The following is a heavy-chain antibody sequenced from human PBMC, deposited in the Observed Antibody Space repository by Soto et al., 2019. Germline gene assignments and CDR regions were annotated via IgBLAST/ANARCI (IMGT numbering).Heavy chain of an antibody. J-gene: IGHJ6*02. CDR1: GFTFSSYA. CDR3: GRGIAGAGGGGGYYYYGMDV. CDR2: ISYDGSNK. D-gene: IGHD6-19*01. Sequence: QVQLVESGGGVVQPGRSLRLSCAASGFTFSSYAMHWVRQAPGKGLEWVAVISYDGSNKYYADSVKGRFTISRDNSKNKRYLQMNSLRGEDTAVYYCGRGIAGAGGGGGYYYYGMDVWGQGTTVTVSS. V-gene: IGHV3-30*14.